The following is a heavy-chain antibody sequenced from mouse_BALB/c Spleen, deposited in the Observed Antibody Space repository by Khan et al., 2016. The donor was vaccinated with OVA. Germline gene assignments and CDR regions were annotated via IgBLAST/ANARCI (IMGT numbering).Heavy chain of an antibody. CDR2: ISYSGST. CDR3: VRTARIKY. V-gene: IGHV3-2*02. D-gene: IGHD1-2*01. Sequence: VQLKQSGPGLVKPSQSLSLPCTVTGYSITSGYGWNWIRQFPGNKLEWMGYISYSGSTNYNPSLKSRISITRDTSKNQFFLQLNSVTTEDTATYYCVRTARIKYWGQGTTVTVSS. CDR1: GYSITSGYG. J-gene: IGHJ2*01.